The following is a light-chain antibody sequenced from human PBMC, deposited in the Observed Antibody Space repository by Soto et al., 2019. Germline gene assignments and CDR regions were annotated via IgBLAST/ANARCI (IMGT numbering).Light chain of an antibody. CDR2: LAS. J-gene: IGKJ5*01. V-gene: IGKV3-15*01. CDR3: QQYNNWPIT. CDR1: QTINSL. Sequence: TQSPATLSLSPGEGATLSCRASQTINSLLAWYQQRPGQSPRLLIYLASTRATGIPARFTGGGSGTEFTLTISSLQSEDCAIYYCQQYNNWPITFGKGTRLDIK.